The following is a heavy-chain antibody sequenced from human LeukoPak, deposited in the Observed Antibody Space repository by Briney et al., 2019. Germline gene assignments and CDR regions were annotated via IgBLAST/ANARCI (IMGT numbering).Heavy chain of an antibody. CDR1: GFIFSSYG. J-gene: IGHJ4*02. Sequence: PGGPLRLSCAASGFIFSSYGMHWVRQAPGKGLEWVAFIRYDGSNKYYAESVKGRFTISRDNSKNTLYLQMNSLRAEDTAVYYCARALWFGETFPAYWGQGTLVTVSS. CDR2: IRYDGSNK. D-gene: IGHD3-10*01. CDR3: ARALWFGETFPAY. V-gene: IGHV3-30*02.